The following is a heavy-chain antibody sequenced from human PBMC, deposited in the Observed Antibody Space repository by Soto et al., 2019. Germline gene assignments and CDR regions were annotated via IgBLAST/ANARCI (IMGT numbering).Heavy chain of an antibody. CDR2: ISAYNGNT. CDR1: GYTFASYA. V-gene: IGHV1-18*01. Sequence: QVQLVQSGAEVKKPGASVKVSCKASGYTFASYAISWMRQAPGQGLEWMGWISAYNGNTNYAQKLQGRVTMTTDTSTSTADMELRSLRSEDTAVYYCARDPPPPDYWGQGTLVSVPS. CDR3: ARDPPPPDY. J-gene: IGHJ4*02.